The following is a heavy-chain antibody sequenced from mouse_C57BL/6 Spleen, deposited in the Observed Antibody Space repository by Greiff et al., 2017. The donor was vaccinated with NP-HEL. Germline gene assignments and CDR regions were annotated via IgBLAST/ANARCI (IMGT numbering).Heavy chain of an antibody. D-gene: IGHD1-1*01. CDR3: ARFGYYGSSYDY. Sequence: QVQLKQSGAELVKPGASVKISCKASGYAFSSYWMNWVKQRPGKGLEWIGQIYPGDGDTNYNGKFKGKATLTADKSSSTDYMQLSSLTSEDSAVYFCARFGYYGSSYDYWGQGTTLTVSS. CDR1: GYAFSSYW. J-gene: IGHJ2*01. CDR2: IYPGDGDT. V-gene: IGHV1-80*01.